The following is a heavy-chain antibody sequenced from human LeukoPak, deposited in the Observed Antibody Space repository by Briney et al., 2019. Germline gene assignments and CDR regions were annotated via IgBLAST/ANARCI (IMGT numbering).Heavy chain of an antibody. D-gene: IGHD6-13*01. CDR2: ISWNSARI. CDR3: AKYPQKTRYPIAAAGKGDY. J-gene: IGHJ4*02. V-gene: IGHV3-9*01. CDR1: GFTFDDYA. Sequence: PGGSLRLSCVASGFTFDDYAMHWVRQAPGKGLEWVSGISWNSARIGYGDSVKGRFTISRGNSKNTLYLQMNSLRAEDTAVYYCAKYPQKTRYPIAAAGKGDYWGQGTLVTVSS.